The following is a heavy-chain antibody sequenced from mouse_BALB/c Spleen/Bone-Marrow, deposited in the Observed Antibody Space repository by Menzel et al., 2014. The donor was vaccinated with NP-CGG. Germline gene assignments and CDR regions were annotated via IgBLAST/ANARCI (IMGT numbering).Heavy chain of an antibody. J-gene: IGHJ3*01. V-gene: IGHV6-6*02. Sequence: VASGFTFSNYWMNWVRQSPEKGLEWVAEIRLKSNNYATHYAGSVKGRFTISRDDXKIXVYLQMNNLRAEDTGIYYCTRPFAYWGQGTLVTVSA. CDR1: GFTFSNYW. CDR2: IRLKSNNYAT. CDR3: TRPFAY.